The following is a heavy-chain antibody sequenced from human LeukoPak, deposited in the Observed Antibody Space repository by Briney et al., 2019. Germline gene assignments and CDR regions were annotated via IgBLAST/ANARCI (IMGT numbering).Heavy chain of an antibody. Sequence: PSETLSLTCTVSGGSTSSSSYYWGWIRQPPGKGLEWIGSIYYSGSTYYNPSLKSRVTISVDTSKNQFSLELSSVTAADTAVYYCARRIAAAGTPFDYWGQGTLVTVSS. CDR3: ARRIAAAGTPFDY. CDR2: IYYSGST. CDR1: GGSTSSSSYY. V-gene: IGHV4-39*01. D-gene: IGHD6-13*01. J-gene: IGHJ4*02.